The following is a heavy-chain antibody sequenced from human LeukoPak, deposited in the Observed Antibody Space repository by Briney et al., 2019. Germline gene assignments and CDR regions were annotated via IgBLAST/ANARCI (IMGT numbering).Heavy chain of an antibody. CDR3: ARDLPHYDSSGFFDY. Sequence: GGSLRLSCAASGFTFSSYSMNWVRQAPGKWLEWVSYISSSSSTIYYADSVKGRFTISRDNAKNSLYLQMNSLRDEDTAVYYCARDLPHYDSSGFFDYWGQGTLVTVSS. CDR2: ISSSSSTI. D-gene: IGHD3-22*01. J-gene: IGHJ4*02. CDR1: GFTFSSYS. V-gene: IGHV3-48*02.